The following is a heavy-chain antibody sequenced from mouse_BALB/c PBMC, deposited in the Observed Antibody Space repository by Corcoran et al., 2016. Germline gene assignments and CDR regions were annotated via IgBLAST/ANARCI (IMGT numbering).Heavy chain of an antibody. CDR1: GYTFTNYG. D-gene: IGHD1-2*01. V-gene: IGHV9-1*02. CDR2: INTYTGEP. CDR3: ATDGYAFAY. Sequence: QIQLVQSGPELKKPGETVKISCKASGYTFTNYGMNWVKQAPGKGLKWMGGINTYTGEPKYADDFKGRFAFSLETSASTDYLQITNLKNEDLATYCCATDGYAFAYWGQGTLVTVSA. J-gene: IGHJ3*01.